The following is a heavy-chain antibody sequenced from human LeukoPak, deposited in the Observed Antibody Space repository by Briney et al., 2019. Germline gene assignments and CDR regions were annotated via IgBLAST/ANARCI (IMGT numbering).Heavy chain of an antibody. CDR2: ISSSGGTT. D-gene: IGHD4-17*01. CDR1: GFTFSSYA. CDR3: AKGRTVTTLWWFDP. V-gene: IGHV3-23*01. J-gene: IGHJ5*02. Sequence: GGSLRLSCAASGFTFSSYAMSWVRQAPGKGLEWVSGISSSGGTTYYADSVKGWFTISRDNSKNTLYLQMNSLRAEDTAVYYCAKGRTVTTLWWFDPWGQGTLVTVSS.